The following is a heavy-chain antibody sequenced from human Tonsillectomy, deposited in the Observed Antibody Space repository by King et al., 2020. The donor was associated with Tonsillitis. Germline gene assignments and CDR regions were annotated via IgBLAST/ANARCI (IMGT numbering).Heavy chain of an antibody. CDR2: IYSGGDT. J-gene: IGHJ3*02. Sequence: VQLVESGGGLIQPGGSLRLSCAASGFTVSSNYMSWVRQAPGKGLEWVSVIYSGGDTYYADSVKGRFTISRDNSKNTLYLQMNSLRAEDTAVYYCARWAWSSPDAFDIWGQGTLVTVSS. CDR1: GFTVSSNY. CDR3: ARWAWSSPDAFDI. V-gene: IGHV3-53*01. D-gene: IGHD3-3*01.